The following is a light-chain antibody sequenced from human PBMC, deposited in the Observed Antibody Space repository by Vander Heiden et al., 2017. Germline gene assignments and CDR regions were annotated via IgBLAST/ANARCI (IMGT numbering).Light chain of an antibody. V-gene: IGKV1-39*01. Sequence: DIQMTQSPSSLSASLGDRVSITCRASQNINTTLVWYPQKPGKAPKLLIYAASTLQSDVPSRFRDSGSDTDFTLTISGLHPDDFATYYCQQSYSIPFTFGQGTRLEVK. CDR1: QNINTT. J-gene: IGKJ2*01. CDR2: AAS. CDR3: QQSYSIPFT.